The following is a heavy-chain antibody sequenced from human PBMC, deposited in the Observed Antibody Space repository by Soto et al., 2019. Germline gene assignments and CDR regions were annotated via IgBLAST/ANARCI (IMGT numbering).Heavy chain of an antibody. CDR2: IIPIFGTA. CDR3: ARAVGRYCSGGSCYSQYFQH. Sequence: QVQLVQSGAEVKKPGSSVKVSCKASGGTFSSYAISWVRQAPGQGLEWMGGIIPIFGTANYAQKFQGRVTITADESTSTAYMEPSSLRSEDTAVYYCARAVGRYCSGGSCYSQYFQHWGQGTLVTVSS. V-gene: IGHV1-69*01. CDR1: GGTFSSYA. D-gene: IGHD2-15*01. J-gene: IGHJ1*01.